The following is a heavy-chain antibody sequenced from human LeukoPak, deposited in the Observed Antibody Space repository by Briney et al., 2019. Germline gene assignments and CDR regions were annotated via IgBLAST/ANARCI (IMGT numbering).Heavy chain of an antibody. J-gene: IGHJ4*02. CDR3: ARDIEIRSSAGLYYFDY. CDR2: IIPIFGTA. V-gene: IGHV1-69*05. CDR1: GGTFSSYA. Sequence: ASVKVFCKASGGTFSSYAISWVRQAPGQGLEWMGGIIPIFGTANYAQKFQGRVTITTDESTSTAYMELSSLRSEDTAVYYCARDIEIRSSAGLYYFDYWGQGTLVTVSS. D-gene: IGHD6-13*01.